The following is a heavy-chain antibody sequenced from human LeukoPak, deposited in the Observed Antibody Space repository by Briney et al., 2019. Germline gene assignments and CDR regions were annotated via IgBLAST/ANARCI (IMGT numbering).Heavy chain of an antibody. D-gene: IGHD6-13*01. CDR3: ARVSPAVGAFDI. J-gene: IGHJ3*02. Sequence: SETLSLTCTVSGGSISSYSLSWIRQPPGKGLEWIGVIDPSGSTNCNPSLQSRVTMSVDTSKNQFSLRLSSVTAADTAVYYCARVSPAVGAFDIWGRGTMVTVSS. CDR1: GGSISSYS. V-gene: IGHV4-4*07. CDR2: IDPSGST.